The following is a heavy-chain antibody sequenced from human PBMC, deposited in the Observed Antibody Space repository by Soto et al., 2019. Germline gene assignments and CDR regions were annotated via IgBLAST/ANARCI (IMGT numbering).Heavy chain of an antibody. CDR3: ARGDVVVVAAIDY. Sequence: SETLSLTCAVSGGSISSGGYSWSWIRQPPGKGLEWIGYIYHSGSTYYNPSLKSRVTISVDRSKNQFSLKLSSVTAADTAVYYCARGDVVVVAAIDYWGQGTLVTVSS. CDR1: GGSISSGGYS. D-gene: IGHD2-15*01. J-gene: IGHJ4*02. CDR2: IYHSGST. V-gene: IGHV4-30-2*01.